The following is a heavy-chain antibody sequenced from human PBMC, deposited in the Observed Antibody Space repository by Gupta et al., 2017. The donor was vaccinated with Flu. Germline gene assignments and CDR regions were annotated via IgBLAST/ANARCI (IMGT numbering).Heavy chain of an antibody. V-gene: IGHV3-7*01. CDR1: GFTFSSYW. J-gene: IGHJ6*02. CDR2: IKQDGSEK. CDR3: ARDFPSAAGTRWGRMDV. D-gene: IGHD6-13*01. Sequence: EVQLVESGGGLVQPGGSLRLSCAASGFTFSSYWMSWVRQAPGKGLEWVANIKQDGSEKYYVDSVKGRFTISRDNAKNSLYLQMNSLRAEDTAVYYCARDFPSAAGTRWGRMDVWGQGTTVTVSS.